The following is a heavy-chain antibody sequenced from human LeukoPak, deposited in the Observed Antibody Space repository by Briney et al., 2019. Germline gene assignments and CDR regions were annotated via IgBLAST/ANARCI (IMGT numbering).Heavy chain of an antibody. J-gene: IGHJ6*03. D-gene: IGHD3-3*01. CDR3: ARERPITIFGVAHYYYYYMDV. CDR1: GGTFSSYA. V-gene: IGHV1-69*05. CDR2: IIPIFGTA. Sequence: SVEVSCKASGGTFSSYAISWVRQAPGQGLEWMGGIIPIFGTANYAQKFQGRVTITTDESTSTAYMELSSLRSEDTAVYYCARERPITIFGVAHYYYYYMDVWGKGTTVTVSS.